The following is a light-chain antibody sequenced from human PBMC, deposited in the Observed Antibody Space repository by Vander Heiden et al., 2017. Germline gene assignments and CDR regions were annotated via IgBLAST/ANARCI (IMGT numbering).Light chain of an antibody. CDR3: NSRDSSGNHVV. Sequence: SSELTQDPAFSVALGQTGRIPCPGDSLRSYYSSVYQQKPGQAPVLVIYGKNNRPSGIPDRFSGSSSGNTASLTITGAQAEDEADYDCNSRDSSGNHVVFGGGTKLTVL. CDR2: GKN. J-gene: IGLJ2*01. V-gene: IGLV3-19*01. CDR1: SLRSYY.